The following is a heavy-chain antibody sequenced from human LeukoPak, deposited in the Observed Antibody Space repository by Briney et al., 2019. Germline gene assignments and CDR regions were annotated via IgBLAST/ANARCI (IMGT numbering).Heavy chain of an antibody. CDR3: XXXXXXXXSGWPKRYYFDY. Sequence: SETLSLTCTVSGYSISSGYYWTWIRQPPGKGLEWIGEINHSGSTNYNPSLKSRVTISADTSRNHFSLNLSSVTAADTAVYYXXXXXXXXXSGWPKRYYFDYWGQGTLVTVSS. J-gene: IGHJ4*02. CDR1: GYSISSGYY. D-gene: IGHD6-19*01. V-gene: IGHV4-38-2*02. CDR2: INHSGST.